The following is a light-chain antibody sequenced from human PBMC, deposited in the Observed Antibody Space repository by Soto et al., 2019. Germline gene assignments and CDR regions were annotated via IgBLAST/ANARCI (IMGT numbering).Light chain of an antibody. CDR1: QGIRSY. V-gene: IGKV1-9*01. J-gene: IGKJ3*01. CDR2: AAS. CDR3: QQLNSHLFT. Sequence: IQLTQSPSSLSASVGDRVTITCRASQGIRSYLAWYQQKPWKAPKLLIYAASTLQSGVPSRFSGSGSGTDFTLTISSLQPEDFATYYCQQLNSHLFTFGPGTIVDIK.